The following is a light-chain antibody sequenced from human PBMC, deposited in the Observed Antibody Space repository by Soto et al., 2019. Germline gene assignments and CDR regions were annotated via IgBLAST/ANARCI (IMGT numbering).Light chain of an antibody. J-gene: IGKJ1*01. CDR3: QKCGSLPWK. CDR2: TVS. V-gene: IGKV3-20*01. CDR1: QTISSNF. Sequence: EIVLTHSPGTLSFSPCYTATLSFSSSQTISSNFLAWYQQKPGQAPRLLIYTVSTRATGIPDRFSGSGSGADFTLTIRGLETDDFAVYYCQKCGSLPWKFGQGTKVDIK.